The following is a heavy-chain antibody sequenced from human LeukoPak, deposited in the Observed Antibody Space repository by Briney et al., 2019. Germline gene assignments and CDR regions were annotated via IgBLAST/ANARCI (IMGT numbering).Heavy chain of an antibody. CDR3: AKDRRVRFLEWLTPWDY. J-gene: IGHJ4*02. D-gene: IGHD3-3*01. V-gene: IGHV3-23*01. CDR2: ISGSGGST. Sequence: GGSLRLSCAASGFTFSSYAMSWVRQAPGKGLEWVSGISGSGGSTHYADSVKGRFTISRDNSRNTLYLQMNSLRAEDTAVYYCAKDRRVRFLEWLTPWDYWGQGTLVTVSS. CDR1: GFTFSSYA.